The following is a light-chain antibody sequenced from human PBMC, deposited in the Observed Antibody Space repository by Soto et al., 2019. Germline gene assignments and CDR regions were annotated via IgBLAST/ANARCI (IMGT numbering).Light chain of an antibody. Sequence: ESVLTQSTGTLSLSPGERATLSCSASQSVSSSYLAWYQQKPGQAPRLLIYGASSRATGIPDRFSGSGSGTDFTLTISRLEPEDFAVYYCQQYGSSPTTFGQGTKVDIK. CDR2: GAS. CDR3: QQYGSSPTT. J-gene: IGKJ1*01. CDR1: QSVSSSY. V-gene: IGKV3-20*01.